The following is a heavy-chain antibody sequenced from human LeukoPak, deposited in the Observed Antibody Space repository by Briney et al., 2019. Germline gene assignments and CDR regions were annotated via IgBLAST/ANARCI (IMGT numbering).Heavy chain of an antibody. J-gene: IGHJ4*02. CDR3: AKDSSGWFGN. V-gene: IGHV3-53*05. CDR2: IYSGGST. Sequence: GGSPRLSCAASGFTVSSNYMSWVRQAPGKGLEWVSVIYSGGSTYYADSVKGRFTISRDNSKNTLYLQINSLRAEDTAVYYCAKDSSGWFGNWGQGTLVTVSS. D-gene: IGHD6-19*01. CDR1: GFTVSSNY.